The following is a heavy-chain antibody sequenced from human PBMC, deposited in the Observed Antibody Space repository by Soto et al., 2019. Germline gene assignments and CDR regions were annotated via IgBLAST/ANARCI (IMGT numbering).Heavy chain of an antibody. CDR2: IKHSGST. V-gene: IGHV4-34*01. J-gene: IGHJ4*02. CDR3: ARRKITIFGVVIPTFDY. D-gene: IGHD3-3*01. CDR1: GGSFSGYY. Sequence: SETLSLTCAVYGGSFSGYYWSWIRQPPGKGLEWIGEIKHSGSTNYNPSLKSRVTISVDTSKNQFSLKLSSVTAADTAVYYCARRKITIFGVVIPTFDYWGQGTLVTVSS.